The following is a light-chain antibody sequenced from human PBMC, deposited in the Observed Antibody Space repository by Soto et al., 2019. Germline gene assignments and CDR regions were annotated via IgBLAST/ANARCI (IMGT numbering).Light chain of an antibody. Sequence: DIQMTQSPSTLSASVGDRVTIICRASQSVSSWLAWYQQKPGKAPKLLIYKASSLESGVPSRFSGSGSGTEFPLTISSLQPDDFATYYCQQYNTYAWTFGQGTKVEMK. CDR3: QQYNTYAWT. V-gene: IGKV1-5*03. J-gene: IGKJ1*01. CDR2: KAS. CDR1: QSVSSW.